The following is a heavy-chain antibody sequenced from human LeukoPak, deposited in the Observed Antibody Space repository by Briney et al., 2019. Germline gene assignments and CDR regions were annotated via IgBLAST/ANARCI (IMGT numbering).Heavy chain of an antibody. CDR3: ATAHTVVYDYYYYGMDV. V-gene: IGHV1-24*01. J-gene: IGHJ6*02. D-gene: IGHD2-8*02. CDR2: FDPEDGET. CDR1: GYTLTELS. Sequence: APVKVSCKVSGYTLTELSMHWVRQAPGKGLEWMGGFDPEDGETIYAQKFQGRVTMTEDTSTDTAYVELSSLRSEDTAVYYCATAHTVVYDYYYYGMDVWGQGTTVTVSS.